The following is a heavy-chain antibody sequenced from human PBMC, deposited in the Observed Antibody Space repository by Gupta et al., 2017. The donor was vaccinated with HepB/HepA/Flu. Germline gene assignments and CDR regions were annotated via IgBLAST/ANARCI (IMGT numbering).Heavy chain of an antibody. J-gene: IGHJ4*02. CDR2: IYSGGTT. CDR1: GFTVSSNS. D-gene: IGHD6-6*01. Sequence: EVQLVESGGVLVQPGGSLILSCAASGFTVSSNSMNWVRQAPGKGLEWVSVIYSGGTTYYADSVKGRFTISRDISKNTLYLQMNSLRAEDTAVYYCARDPRGSSFFDYWGKGTLVTGSS. V-gene: IGHV3-66*01. CDR3: ARDPRGSSFFDY.